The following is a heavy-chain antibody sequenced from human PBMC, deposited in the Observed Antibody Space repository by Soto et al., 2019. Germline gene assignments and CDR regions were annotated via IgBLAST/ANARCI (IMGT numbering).Heavy chain of an antibody. J-gene: IGHJ3*02. CDR2: INPNSGGT. CDR3: ARVQSGDCSGCSCDLHAFDI. D-gene: IGHD2-15*01. V-gene: IGHV1-2*04. CDR1: GYTFTGYY. Sequence: QVQLVQSGAEVKKPGASVKVSCKASGYTFTGYYMHWVRQAPGQGLEWMGWINPNSGGTNYEQKFQGWVTMTRDTSISTAYMELSRLRSDDTAVYYCARVQSGDCSGCSCDLHAFDIWGQGTMVTVSS.